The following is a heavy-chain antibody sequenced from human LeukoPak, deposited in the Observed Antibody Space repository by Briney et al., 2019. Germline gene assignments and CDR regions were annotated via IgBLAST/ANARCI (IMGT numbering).Heavy chain of an antibody. V-gene: IGHV1-8*01. CDR2: MSPNSGDT. CDR1: GYPFTTHD. D-gene: IGHD7-27*01. J-gene: IGHJ4*02. Sequence: ASVQVSCQASGYPFTTHDINWVRPATGQGTEWLGWMSPNSGDTGYSQKFQGRVTMTSDSSISTAYMELSSLRSEDTAIYYCVRTPPNWGFDYWGQGTLVTVSS. CDR3: VRTPPNWGFDY.